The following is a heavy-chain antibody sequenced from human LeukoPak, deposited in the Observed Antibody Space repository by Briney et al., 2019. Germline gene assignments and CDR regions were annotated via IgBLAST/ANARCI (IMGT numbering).Heavy chain of an antibody. Sequence: SETLSLTCTVSGDSISSYYWSWIRQPPGKGLEWIGYIYYSGSTNYNPSLKSRVTISVDTSKNQFSLKLTSVTAADTAVYYCARLWDSGSPDYWGQGTLVTVSS. CDR2: IYYSGST. V-gene: IGHV4-59*01. J-gene: IGHJ4*02. D-gene: IGHD1-26*01. CDR1: GDSISSYY. CDR3: ARLWDSGSPDY.